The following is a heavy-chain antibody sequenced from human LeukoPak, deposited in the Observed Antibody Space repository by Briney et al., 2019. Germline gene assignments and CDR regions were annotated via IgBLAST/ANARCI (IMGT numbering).Heavy chain of an antibody. CDR3: ATYDSWSGYNIAY. CDR1: GFTFSSYG. Sequence: PGGSLRLSCAASGFTFSSYGMHWVRQAPGKGLEWMTNINRDGSEKNYVDSVKGRFTITRDNAENSLYLQMNSLKVEDTAIYYCATYDSWSGYNIAYWGQGTLVTVSS. CDR2: INRDGSEK. V-gene: IGHV3-7*03. J-gene: IGHJ4*02. D-gene: IGHD3-3*01.